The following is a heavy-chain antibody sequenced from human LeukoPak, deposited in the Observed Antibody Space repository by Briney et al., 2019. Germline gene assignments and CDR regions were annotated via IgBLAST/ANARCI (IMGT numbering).Heavy chain of an antibody. J-gene: IGHJ6*02. Sequence: PSETLSLTCTVSGGSISSGGYYWIWIRQHPGKGLEWIGYTYYSGSTYYNPSLKSRVTISVDTSKNQLSLNLSSVTAADTAVYYYARDLSDDGSPYTHYGMAVWGQGTTVTVSS. CDR1: GGSISSGGYY. D-gene: IGHD3-16*01. V-gene: IGHV4-31*03. CDR3: ARDLSDDGSPYTHYGMAV. CDR2: TYYSGST.